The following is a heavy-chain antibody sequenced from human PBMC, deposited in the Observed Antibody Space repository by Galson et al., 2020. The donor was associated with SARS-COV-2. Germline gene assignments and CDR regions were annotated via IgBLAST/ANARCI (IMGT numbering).Heavy chain of an antibody. CDR2: INHSGST. Sequence: SETLSLTCAVYGGSFSDYYWSRISQSPGKGLERIGEINHSGSTKSSHSLKSRVTIAVDTSKNQSSLKVTSMTAADTAVYYCSRSRQDVTMIVVAITAYYHYMDVWSKGTTVTISS. CDR1: GGSFSDYY. J-gene: IGHJ6*03. D-gene: IGHD3-22*01. CDR3: SRSRQDVTMIVVAITAYYHYMDV. V-gene: IGHV4-34*01.